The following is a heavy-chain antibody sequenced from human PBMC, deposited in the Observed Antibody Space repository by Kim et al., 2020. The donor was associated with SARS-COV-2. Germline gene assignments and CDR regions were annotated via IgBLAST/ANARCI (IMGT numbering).Heavy chain of an antibody. Sequence: GGSLRLSCAASGFTFSSYAMHWVRQAPGKGLEYVSAISSNGGSTYYANSVKGRFTISRDNSKNTLYLQMGSLRAEDMAVYYCARSTVTNQYFQHWGQGTLVTVSS. V-gene: IGHV3-64*01. D-gene: IGHD4-17*01. J-gene: IGHJ1*01. CDR2: ISSNGGST. CDR1: GFTFSSYA. CDR3: ARSTVTNQYFQH.